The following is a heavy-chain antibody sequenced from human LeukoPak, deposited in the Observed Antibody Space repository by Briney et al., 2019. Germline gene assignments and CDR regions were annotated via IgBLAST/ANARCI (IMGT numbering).Heavy chain of an antibody. CDR2: ISAYNGNT. Sequence: ASVKVSCKASYYTSTSYGISWVRQAPGQGLEWMGWISAYNGNTNYAQKLQGRVTMTTDTSTSTAYMELRSLRSDDTAVYYCARAGRKSRGVDLVRKKETGYYYYMDVWGKGTTVTVSS. CDR1: YYTSTSYG. V-gene: IGHV1-18*01. D-gene: IGHD3-10*02. CDR3: ARAGRKSRGVDLVRKKETGYYYYMDV. J-gene: IGHJ6*03.